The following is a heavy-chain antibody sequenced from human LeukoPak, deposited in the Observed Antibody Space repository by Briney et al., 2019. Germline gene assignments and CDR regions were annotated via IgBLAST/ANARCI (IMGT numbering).Heavy chain of an antibody. CDR2: IYYSGST. J-gene: IGHJ3*02. CDR1: GGSVSSGSYY. V-gene: IGHV4-61*01. CDR3: ARDFVLFCSGGSCSDSPDAFDI. Sequence: SETLSLTCTVSGGSVSSGSYYWSWIRQPPGKGLEWIGYIYYSGSTNYNPSLKSRVTISVDTSKNQFSLKLSSVTAADTAVYYCARDFVLFCSGGSCSDSPDAFDIWGQGTLVTVS. D-gene: IGHD2-15*01.